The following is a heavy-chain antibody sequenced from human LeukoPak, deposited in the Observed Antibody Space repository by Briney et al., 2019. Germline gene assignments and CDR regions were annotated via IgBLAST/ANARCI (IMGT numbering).Heavy chain of an antibody. V-gene: IGHV3-23*01. CDR1: GFTVDNYA. D-gene: IGHD2-8*01. CDR2: ISASGGST. J-gene: IGHJ4*02. Sequence: QAGGSLRLSCVASGFTVDNYAMSWVRQAPGKGLEWVSGISASGGSTYFADSVKGRFTISRDKSKNTLYLQMNSLRAEDTAVYYCAKDLRRYCTNGICYDRKGGADYWGQGTLVTVSS. CDR3: AKDLRRYCTNGICYDRKGGADY.